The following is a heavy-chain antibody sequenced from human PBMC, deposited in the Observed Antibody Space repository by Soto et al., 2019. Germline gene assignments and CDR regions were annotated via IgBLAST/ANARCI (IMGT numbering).Heavy chain of an antibody. CDR2: LWYDGSHE. J-gene: IGHJ4*02. CDR1: GFTFSSYG. CDR3: SRDPDYFEYVSGFDY. Sequence: QVQLVESGGGVVQPGRSLRLSCAASGFTFSSYGIHWVRQAPGKGLERVAVLWYDGSHEYYADSVKGRFTISRDNAKNTLYLQMNSVRVEDTAVYYCSRDPDYFEYVSGFDYLGQGTLVTVSS. V-gene: IGHV3-33*01. D-gene: IGHD3-16*01.